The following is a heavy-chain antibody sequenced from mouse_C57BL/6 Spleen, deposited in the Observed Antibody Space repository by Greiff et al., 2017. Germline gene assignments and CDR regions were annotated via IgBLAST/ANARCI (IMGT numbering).Heavy chain of an antibody. D-gene: IGHD1-1*01. CDR3: ARNNYGSSYGYFDV. CDR2: INPSNGGT. CDR1: GYTFPSYW. Sequence: QVQLQQPGTELVKPGASVKLSCKASGYTFPSYWMHWVKQRPGQGLEWIGNINPSNGGTNYNEKFKSKATLTVDKSSSTAYMQLSSLTSEDSAVDYCARNNYGSSYGYFDVWGTGTTVTVSS. J-gene: IGHJ1*03. V-gene: IGHV1-53*01.